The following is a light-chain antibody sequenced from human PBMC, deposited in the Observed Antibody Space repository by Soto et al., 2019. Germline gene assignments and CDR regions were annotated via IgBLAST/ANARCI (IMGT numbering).Light chain of an antibody. CDR2: AAS. J-gene: IGKJ5*01. CDR1: QDISNW. Sequence: DLQMTQSPSSVSASVGDRVTLTCRASQDISNWLAWYQQKPGKAPKVLIYAASSLQSGVPSRFSGSGSGTDFTLTISSLLPEDSATYYCQQADSFPITFGQGTRLEI. CDR3: QQADSFPIT. V-gene: IGKV1-12*01.